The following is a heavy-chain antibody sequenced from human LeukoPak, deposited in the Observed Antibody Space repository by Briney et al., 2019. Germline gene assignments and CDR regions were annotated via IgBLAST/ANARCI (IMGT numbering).Heavy chain of an antibody. Sequence: SETLSLTCTVSGGSISSYYWSWIRQPPGKGLEWIGYIYYSGSTNYNPSLKSRVTISVDTSKNQFSLKLSSVTAADTAVYYCARIAFLGVVLVFDYWGQGTLVTVSS. D-gene: IGHD2-15*01. J-gene: IGHJ4*02. CDR2: IYYSGST. CDR3: ARIAFLGVVLVFDY. CDR1: GGSISSYY. V-gene: IGHV4-59*08.